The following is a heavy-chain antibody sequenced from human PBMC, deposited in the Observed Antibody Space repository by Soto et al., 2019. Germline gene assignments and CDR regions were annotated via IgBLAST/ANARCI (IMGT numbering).Heavy chain of an antibody. CDR3: ARDYAYYDFWSGMDV. V-gene: IGHV3-30-3*01. Sequence: PGGSLRLSCAASGFTFSSYAMHWVRQAPGKGLEWVAVISYDGSNKYYADSVKGRFTISRDNSKNTLYLQMNSLRAEDTAVYYCARDYAYYDFWSGMDVWGQGTTVTVSS. D-gene: IGHD3-3*01. CDR2: ISYDGSNK. CDR1: GFTFSSYA. J-gene: IGHJ6*02.